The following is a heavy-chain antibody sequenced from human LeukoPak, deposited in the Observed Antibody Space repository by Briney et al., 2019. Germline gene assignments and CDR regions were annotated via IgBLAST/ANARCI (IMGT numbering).Heavy chain of an antibody. V-gene: IGHV3-30*18. CDR1: GFTFSSYW. Sequence: GGSLRLSCAASGFTFSSYWMSWVRQAPGKGLEWVAVISYDGSNKYCADSVKGRFTISRDNSKNTLYLQMNSLRAEDTAVYYCAKDASTTGTFDYWGQGTLVTVSS. CDR2: ISYDGSNK. J-gene: IGHJ4*02. D-gene: IGHD1-26*01. CDR3: AKDASTTGTFDY.